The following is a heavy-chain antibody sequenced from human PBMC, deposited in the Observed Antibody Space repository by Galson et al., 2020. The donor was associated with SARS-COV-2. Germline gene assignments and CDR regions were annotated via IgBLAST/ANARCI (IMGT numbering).Heavy chain of an antibody. D-gene: IGHD5-12*01. Sequence: TGGSLRLSCAASGVTVSSNYMSWVRQAPGKGLEWVSVIYSGGRTFYADPAKGRFTISRHNADNTLYLEMNNLRVEATAVYYCARAYEEMATSNWYFDLWGRGTPVTVSS. CDR3: ARAYEEMATSNWYFDL. J-gene: IGHJ2*01. CDR2: IYSGGRT. V-gene: IGHV3-53*04. CDR1: GVTVSSNY.